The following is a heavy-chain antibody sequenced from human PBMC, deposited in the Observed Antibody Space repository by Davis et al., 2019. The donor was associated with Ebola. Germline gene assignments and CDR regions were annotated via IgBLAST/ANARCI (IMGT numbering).Heavy chain of an antibody. CDR2: ISGSGGST. Sequence: GGSLRLSCAASGFTFSSYAMSWVRQAPGKGLEWVSAISGSGGSTYYADSVKGRFTISRDNSKNTLYLQMNSLRAEDTAVYYCAKDHDFPYFYCYMDVWGKGTTVTVSS. J-gene: IGHJ6*03. CDR3: AKDHDFPYFYCYMDV. CDR1: GFTFSSYA. V-gene: IGHV3-23*01. D-gene: IGHD3-3*01.